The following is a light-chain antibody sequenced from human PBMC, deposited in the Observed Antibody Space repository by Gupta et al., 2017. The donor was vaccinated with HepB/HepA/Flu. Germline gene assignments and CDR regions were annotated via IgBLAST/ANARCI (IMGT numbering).Light chain of an antibody. J-gene: IGKJ1*01. CDR3: QQMNTYPKT. Sequence: DIQLTQSTPFLSASVGARVTIRCRAGQDTSNFLAWYQQKPGKAPHILIYAASTLDSGVPSRFSGSGAGVECYLTISRLQPEDIAAYYCQQMNTYPKTFGQGTKVEI. CDR1: QDTSNF. CDR2: AAS. V-gene: IGKV1-9*01.